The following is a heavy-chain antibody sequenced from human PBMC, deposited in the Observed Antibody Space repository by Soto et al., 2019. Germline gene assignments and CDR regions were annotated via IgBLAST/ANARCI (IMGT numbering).Heavy chain of an antibody. Sequence: VQLVESGGGVVQPGRSLRLSCAASRFTFSDYAMHWVRQAPGKGLEWVAVVSHDGRNTHYADSVKGRFTISRDSSKNTVSLEMTSLSAEDTAVYYCAKGGRQWLVTSDFNYWGQGALVTVSS. J-gene: IGHJ4*02. CDR1: RFTFSDYA. V-gene: IGHV3-30*18. CDR3: AKGGRQWLVTSDFNY. CDR2: VSHDGRNT. D-gene: IGHD6-19*01.